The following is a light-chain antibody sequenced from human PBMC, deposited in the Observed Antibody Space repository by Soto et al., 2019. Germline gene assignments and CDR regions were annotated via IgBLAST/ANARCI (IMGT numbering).Light chain of an antibody. Sequence: DIQMTQTPSTLSASVGDRVTITCRASQSISDRLAWYQQKPGQPPKLLIYWASTRESGVPDRFSGTGSGTDFTLTIYNLQPDDVATYYCQQWSLYSWTFGQGTIV. V-gene: IGKV1-5*03. CDR1: QSISDR. CDR2: WAS. CDR3: QQWSLYSWT. J-gene: IGKJ1*01.